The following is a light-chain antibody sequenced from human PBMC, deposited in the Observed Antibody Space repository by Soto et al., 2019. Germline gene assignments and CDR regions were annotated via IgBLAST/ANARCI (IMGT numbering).Light chain of an antibody. CDR3: SSYTSSSTLV. J-gene: IGLJ1*01. CDR1: SSDVGGYNY. Sequence: QSALTQPRSVSGSPGQSVTISCTGTSSDVGGYNYVSWYQQHPGKAPKLMIYEVSNRPSGVSNRFSGSKSGNTASLTISGLQAEDAADYYCSSYTSSSTLVFGTGTKVTVL. V-gene: IGLV2-14*01. CDR2: EVS.